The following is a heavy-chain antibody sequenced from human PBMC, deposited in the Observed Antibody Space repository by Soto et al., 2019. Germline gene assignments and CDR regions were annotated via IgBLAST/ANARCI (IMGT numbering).Heavy chain of an antibody. CDR1: GFAFSSYS. Sequence: PGGSLRLSCAASGFAFSSYSMNWVRQAPGKGLEWVSSISSSSSYIYYADSVKGRFTISRDNAKNSLYLQMNSLRAEDTAVYYCARVGFSAVVGANDCWGQGNMVTVSS. D-gene: IGHD2-15*01. CDR2: ISSSSSYI. V-gene: IGHV3-21*06. J-gene: IGHJ4*02. CDR3: ARVGFSAVVGANDC.